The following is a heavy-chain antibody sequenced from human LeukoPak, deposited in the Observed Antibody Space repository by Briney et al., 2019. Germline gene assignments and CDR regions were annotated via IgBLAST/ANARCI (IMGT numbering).Heavy chain of an antibody. V-gene: IGHV1-18*01. D-gene: IGHD4-17*01. CDR1: SYTFISYG. CDR3: AREGDYDHWFDC. Sequence: GASVKVSCKASSYTFISYGISWVRQAPGQGLEWMGWISTYNGNTIYAQKLQGRVTMTTDTSTSTAYMELRSLRSDDTAVYFCAREGDYDHWFDCWGQGTLVTVSS. CDR2: ISTYNGNT. J-gene: IGHJ4*02.